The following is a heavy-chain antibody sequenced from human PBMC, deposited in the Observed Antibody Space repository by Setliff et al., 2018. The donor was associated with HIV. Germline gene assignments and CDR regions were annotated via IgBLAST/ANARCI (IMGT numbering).Heavy chain of an antibody. CDR3: ARRVPPIPSGDLDY. CDR2: INPNSSDT. Sequence: GASVKVSCKASGYTFTDYYIHWVGQAPGQGLEWMGWINPNSSDTNYAQKFQGRVTMTRDTSISTAYMDLSRLRSDDTAVYYCARRVPPIPSGDLDYWGQGTLVTVSS. D-gene: IGHD4-17*01. J-gene: IGHJ4*02. V-gene: IGHV1-2*02. CDR1: GYTFTDYY.